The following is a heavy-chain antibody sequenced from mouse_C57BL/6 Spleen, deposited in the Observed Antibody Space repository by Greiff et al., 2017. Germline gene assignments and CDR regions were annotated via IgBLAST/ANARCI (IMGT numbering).Heavy chain of an antibody. Sequence: QVQLQQSGPGLVQPSQSLSITCTVSGFSLTSYGVHWVRQSPGKGLEWLGVIWSGGSTDYNAAFISRLSISKDNSKSQVFFKMNSLQADDTAIYYCARTGLGSGLYYFDYWGQGTTLTVSS. CDR3: ARTGLGSGLYYFDY. CDR2: IWSGGST. CDR1: GFSLTSYG. D-gene: IGHD3-2*02. J-gene: IGHJ2*01. V-gene: IGHV2-2*01.